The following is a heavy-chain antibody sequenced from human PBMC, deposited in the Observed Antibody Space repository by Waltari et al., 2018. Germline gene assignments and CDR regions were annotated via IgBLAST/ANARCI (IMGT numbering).Heavy chain of an antibody. CDR2: IYYSGST. CDR3: ARARTTSYYYYYMDV. J-gene: IGHJ6*03. Sequence: QVQRQESGPGLVKPSETLSLTRPDSGGPLRRYYWRWLRLPPGKGLEWIGYIYYSGSTNYSPYLKSRVTISVDTSKNQFSLKLSSVTAADTAVYYCARARTTSYYYYYMDVWGKGTTVTVSS. D-gene: IGHD1-1*01. V-gene: IGHV4-59*01. CDR1: GGPLRRYY.